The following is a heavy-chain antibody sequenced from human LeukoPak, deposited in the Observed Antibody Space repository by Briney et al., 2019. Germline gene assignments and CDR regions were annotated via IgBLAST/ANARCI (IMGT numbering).Heavy chain of an antibody. Sequence: PSETLSLTCTVSGGSISSYYWSWIRQPPGKGLEWIGYIYYTGSTKYNPSLKSRVTMSVDMSKNQVSLNLSSVTAADTAVYYCASTYSSSSGLNWWGQGTLVTVSS. CDR2: IYYTGST. CDR3: ASTYSSSSGLNW. D-gene: IGHD6-6*01. J-gene: IGHJ4*02. V-gene: IGHV4-59*01. CDR1: GGSISSYY.